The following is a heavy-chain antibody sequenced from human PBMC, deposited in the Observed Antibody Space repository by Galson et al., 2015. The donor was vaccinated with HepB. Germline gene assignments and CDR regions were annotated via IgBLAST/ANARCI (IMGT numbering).Heavy chain of an antibody. CDR1: GGSISSYY. CDR2: IYYSGST. J-gene: IGHJ4*02. Sequence: QVQLQETGPGLVKPSATLSLTCTVSGGSISSYYWSWIRQPPGKGLEWIGYIYYSGSTNYNPSLNSRVTISVDTSKNQFSLKLSSVTAADTAVYYCARGRSYGLPYYFDYWGQGTLVTVSS. D-gene: IGHD5-18*01. V-gene: IGHV4-59*01. CDR3: ARGRSYGLPYYFDY.